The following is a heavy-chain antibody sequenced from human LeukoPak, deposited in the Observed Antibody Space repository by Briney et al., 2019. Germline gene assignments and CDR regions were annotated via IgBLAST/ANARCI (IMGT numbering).Heavy chain of an antibody. D-gene: IGHD3-9*01. CDR1: GDTFTGYY. J-gene: IGHJ4*02. V-gene: IGHV1-2*02. CDR2: INPNSGGT. Sequence: ASVKVSCKASGDTFTGYYMHWGRQAPGQGLEWMGWINPNSGGTNYSQKFQGRVTMTRDTSISTAYMELSRLRSDDTAVYSCARDQWGNILTGYYKFWGQGTLVTVSS. CDR3: ARDQWGNILTGYYKF.